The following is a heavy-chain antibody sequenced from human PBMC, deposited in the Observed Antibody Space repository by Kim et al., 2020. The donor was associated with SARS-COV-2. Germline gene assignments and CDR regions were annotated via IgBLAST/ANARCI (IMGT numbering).Heavy chain of an antibody. CDR1: GFTFSSYG. Sequence: GGSLRLSCAASGFTFSSYGMHWVRQAPGKGLEWVAVIWYDGSNKYYADSVKGRFTISRDNSKNTLYLQMNSLRAEDTAVYYCAKDGYYGSGSYYNVIYYYYYYGMDVWGQGTTVTVSS. D-gene: IGHD3-10*01. CDR3: AKDGYYGSGSYYNVIYYYYYYGMDV. J-gene: IGHJ6*02. CDR2: IWYDGSNK. V-gene: IGHV3-33*06.